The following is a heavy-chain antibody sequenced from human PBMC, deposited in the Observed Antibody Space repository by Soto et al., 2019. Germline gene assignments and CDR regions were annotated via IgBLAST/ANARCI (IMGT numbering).Heavy chain of an antibody. CDR2: INSDGSIT. D-gene: IGHD6-13*01. J-gene: IGHJ4*02. CDR3: ARGYSSSRYCDY. CDR1: GFTFSSYW. Sequence: EVQLVEAGGGLVQPVESLRLSCAASGFTFSSYWMYWVRQAPGKGLVWVSRINSDGSITNYADSVKGRFTISRDNAKNTLFLKMNSLRAEDTAVYYCARGYSSSRYCDYWGQGTLVTVSS. V-gene: IGHV3-74*01.